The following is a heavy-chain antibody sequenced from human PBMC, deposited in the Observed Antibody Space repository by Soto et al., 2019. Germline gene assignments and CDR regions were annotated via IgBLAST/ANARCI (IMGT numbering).Heavy chain of an antibody. V-gene: IGHV1-69*13. CDR2: IIPIFGTA. D-gene: IGHD5-18*01. J-gene: IGHJ6*02. Sequence: ASVKFSCKASGGTFSSYSISCVRQAPGQGLEWMGGIIPIFGTANYAQKFQGRVTITADESTSTAYMELSSLRSEDTAVYYCAILPVDTAMAHYYYYGMDFWVQGTTVTVSS. CDR1: GGTFSSYS. CDR3: AILPVDTAMAHYYYYGMDF.